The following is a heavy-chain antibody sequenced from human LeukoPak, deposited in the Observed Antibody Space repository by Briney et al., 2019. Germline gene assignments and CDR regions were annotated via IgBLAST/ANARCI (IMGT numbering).Heavy chain of an antibody. J-gene: IGHJ5*02. D-gene: IGHD6-13*01. V-gene: IGHV4-38-2*02. CDR2: IYHSGST. Sequence: SETLSLTCTVSGYSISSGYYWGWIRQPPGKGLEWIGSIYHSGSTYYNPSLKSRVTISVDKSKNQFSLKLSSVTAADTAVYYCARDLGQYSSSLDWFDPWGQGTLVTVSS. CDR3: ARDLGQYSSSLDWFDP. CDR1: GYSISSGYY.